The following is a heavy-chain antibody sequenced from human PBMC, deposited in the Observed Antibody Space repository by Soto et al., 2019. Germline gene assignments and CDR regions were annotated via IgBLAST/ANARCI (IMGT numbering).Heavy chain of an antibody. V-gene: IGHV3-30*18. CDR2: VSFGGSEE. D-gene: IGHD3-22*01. J-gene: IGHJ4*02. CDR3: AKSPYDSSGYYCYFQY. Sequence: QVQLVESGGCVVQPGRSLRLSCAASGFTFSSYGMHWVGQAPGKGLEWVADVSFGGSEEHYADSVQGRCTISRDNSKNPLYLQMHSLSGEDTAVYYCAKSPYDSSGYYCYFQYWGQGTLVTVSS. CDR1: GFTFSSYG.